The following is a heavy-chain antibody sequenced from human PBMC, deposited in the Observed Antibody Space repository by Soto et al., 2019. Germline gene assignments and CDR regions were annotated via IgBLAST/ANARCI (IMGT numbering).Heavy chain of an antibody. V-gene: IGHV3-30*18. Sequence: GGSLRLSCAASGFTFSSYGMHWVRQAPGKGLEWVAVISYDGSNKYYADSVKGRFAISRDNSKNTLYLQMNSLRAEDTAVYYCAKDLGDIVVVPAAMEFDPWGQGTLVTAPQ. J-gene: IGHJ5*02. CDR1: GFTFSSYG. CDR3: AKDLGDIVVVPAAMEFDP. D-gene: IGHD2-2*01. CDR2: ISYDGSNK.